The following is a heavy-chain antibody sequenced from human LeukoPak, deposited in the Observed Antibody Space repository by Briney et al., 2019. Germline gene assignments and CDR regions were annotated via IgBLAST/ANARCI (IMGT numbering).Heavy chain of an antibody. J-gene: IGHJ4*02. D-gene: IGHD3-10*01. CDR2: IWYDGSNK. V-gene: IGHV3-33*01. CDR1: GFTFSDYG. CDR3: AGSYYNVFDY. Sequence: GGSLRLSCAESGFTFSDYGMHWVRQAPGKGLEWVALIWYDGSNKYYADSVKGRFTISRDNSKNTLYLQMNSLRAEDTAVYYCAGSYYNVFDYWGQGTLVTVSS.